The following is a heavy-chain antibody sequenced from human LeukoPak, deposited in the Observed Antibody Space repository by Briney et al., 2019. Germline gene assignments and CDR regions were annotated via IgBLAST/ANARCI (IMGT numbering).Heavy chain of an antibody. V-gene: IGHV3-48*01. D-gene: IGHD6-13*01. J-gene: IGHJ4*02. CDR1: EFTFSSFS. CDR3: ARVGSSWANPFDY. Sequence: GGSLRLSCAASEFTFSSFSMNWVRQAPGKGLEWVSYISSSSSTIYYADSVKGRFTISRDNAKNSLYLQMNSLRAEDTAVYYCARVGSSWANPFDYWGQGTLVTVSS. CDR2: ISSSSSTI.